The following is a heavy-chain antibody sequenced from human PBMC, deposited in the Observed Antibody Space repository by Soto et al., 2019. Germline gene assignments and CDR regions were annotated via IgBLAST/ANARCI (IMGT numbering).Heavy chain of an antibody. J-gene: IGHJ5*02. D-gene: IGHD6-19*01. CDR1: GYTLTALS. Sequence: ASVKVSCKVSGYTLTALSMHWVRQTPGKGLEYMGGFDPEDGETIYAQKFQGRVTMTEDTSTDTAYMELSSLRSEDTAVYYCATDLLIKQWLIRGSWFDPWGQGTLVTVSS. CDR2: FDPEDGET. V-gene: IGHV1-24*01. CDR3: ATDLLIKQWLIRGSWFDP.